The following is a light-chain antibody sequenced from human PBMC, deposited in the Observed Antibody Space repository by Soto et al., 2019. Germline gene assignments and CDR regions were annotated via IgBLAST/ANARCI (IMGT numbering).Light chain of an antibody. CDR1: SSDVGGYNS. CDR2: DVS. V-gene: IGLV2-14*01. J-gene: IGLJ1*01. Sequence: QSVLTQPASVSGSPGQSIAISCTGTSSDVGGYNSVSWYRQHPGKAPKLLIYDVSNRPSGVSDRFSGSKSGNTASLTISGLQAEDEADYYCSSYASSSPFVFGTGTKVTVL. CDR3: SSYASSSPFV.